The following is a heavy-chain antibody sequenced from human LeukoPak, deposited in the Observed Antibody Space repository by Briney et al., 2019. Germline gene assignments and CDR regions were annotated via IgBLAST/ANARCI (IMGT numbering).Heavy chain of an antibody. CDR1: GYIFAGYY. Sequence: ASVKVSCKASGYIFAGYYMHWVRQAPGQGLEWMGWINPNSGDTNYAQKFQGRVTMTRDTSISTAYMELSRLRSDDTAVYYCARPSGEKEIFDIWGQGTMVTVSS. D-gene: IGHD5-24*01. CDR2: INPNSGDT. CDR3: ARPSGEKEIFDI. V-gene: IGHV1-2*02. J-gene: IGHJ3*02.